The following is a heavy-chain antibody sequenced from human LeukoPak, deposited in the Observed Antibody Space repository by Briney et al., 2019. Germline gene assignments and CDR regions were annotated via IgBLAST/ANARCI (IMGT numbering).Heavy chain of an antibody. Sequence: PGGSLRLSCAASGFTFSSYWMSWVRQAPGKGLEWVANIKQDGSEKYYVDSVKGRFTISRDNAKNSLYLQMNSLRAEDTAVYYCARDFRSGWYVDFDYWGQGTLVTVSS. CDR3: ARDFRSGWYVDFDY. D-gene: IGHD6-19*01. CDR1: GFTFSSYW. V-gene: IGHV3-7*01. CDR2: IKQDGSEK. J-gene: IGHJ4*02.